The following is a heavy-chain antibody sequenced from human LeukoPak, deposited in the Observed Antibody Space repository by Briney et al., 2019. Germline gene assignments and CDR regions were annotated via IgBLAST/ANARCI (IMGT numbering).Heavy chain of an antibody. Sequence: GGSLRLSRAASGFTFSTYAVSWVRQAPGKGLEWVSVINNSGGRTYYADSVKGRFAISRDNSKNTLFLQMNSLRAEDTAVYYCAKSHWRDSGTYLYYFDYWGQGTLVTVSS. D-gene: IGHD1-26*01. V-gene: IGHV3-23*01. CDR2: INNSGGRT. CDR3: AKSHWRDSGTYLYYFDY. CDR1: GFTFSTYA. J-gene: IGHJ4*02.